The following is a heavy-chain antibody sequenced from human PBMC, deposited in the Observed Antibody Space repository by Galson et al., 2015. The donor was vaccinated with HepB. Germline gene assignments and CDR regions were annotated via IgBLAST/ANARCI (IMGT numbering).Heavy chain of an antibody. D-gene: IGHD3-22*01. J-gene: IGHJ1*01. CDR2: IRSSGSYT. CDR3: AYYDSSGFQAEYFQH. CDR1: GFTFSDYY. V-gene: IGHV3-11*03. Sequence: SLRLSCAASGFTFSDYYMSWIRQAPGKGLEWVSYIRSSGSYTNNADPVKGRFTISRDNAKNSLYLQMNSLRAEDTAVYYCAYYDSSGFQAEYFQHWGQGTLVTVSS.